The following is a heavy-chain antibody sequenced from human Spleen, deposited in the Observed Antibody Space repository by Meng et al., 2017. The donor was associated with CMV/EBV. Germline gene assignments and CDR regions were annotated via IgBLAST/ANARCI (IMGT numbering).Heavy chain of an antibody. D-gene: IGHD4/OR15-4a*01. CDR3: ARVSGANPGYGTDV. J-gene: IGHJ6*02. V-gene: IGHV1-2*02. CDR1: GYTFTGYY. Sequence: ASVKVSCKASGYTFTGYYMHWVRQAPGQGLEWMGWINPNRGDTTYAQKFQGRVTMTRDRSISTAYMELSRLRSDDTAVYYCARVSGANPGYGTDVWGQGTTVTVSS. CDR2: INPNRGDT.